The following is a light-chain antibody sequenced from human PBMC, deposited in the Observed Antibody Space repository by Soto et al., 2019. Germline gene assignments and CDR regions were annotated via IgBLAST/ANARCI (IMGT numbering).Light chain of an antibody. V-gene: IGKV2-30*01. CDR1: QSLLYSDGDTY. CDR3: MQRTHWPYT. J-gene: IGKJ2*01. CDR2: KVS. Sequence: DVVMTQSPLSLPVTLGQPASISCRSSQSLLYSDGDTYLSWFQQRPGQSPRRLIYKVSNRDSGVPDRFSGSGSGTDFTLKISRVEAEDVGVYYCMQRTHWPYTFGQGTKLEIK.